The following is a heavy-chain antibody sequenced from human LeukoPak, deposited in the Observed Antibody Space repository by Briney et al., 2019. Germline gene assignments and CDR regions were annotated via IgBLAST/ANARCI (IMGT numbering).Heavy chain of an antibody. V-gene: IGHV1-2*02. CDR2: IKPNNGGT. Sequence: ASVKVSCKASGYTFTVYYIHWVRQAPGQGLEWMGWIKPNNGGTDYAQNFQGRVTMTRDTSISTAYMELSSLRSDDTAVYYCARDFDSSGYYLGYWGQGTLVTVSS. CDR3: ARDFDSSGYYLGY. J-gene: IGHJ4*02. CDR1: GYTFTVYY. D-gene: IGHD3-22*01.